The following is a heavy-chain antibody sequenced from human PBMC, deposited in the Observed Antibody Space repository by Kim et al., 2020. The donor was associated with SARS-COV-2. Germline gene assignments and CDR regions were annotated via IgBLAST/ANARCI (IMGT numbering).Heavy chain of an antibody. J-gene: IGHJ5*02. CDR3: ARDQGYYDSSGYYHGGWFDP. D-gene: IGHD3-22*01. CDR1: GYTFTSYG. V-gene: IGHV1-18*04. CDR2: ISAYNGNT. Sequence: ASVKVSCKASGYTFTSYGISWVRQAPGQGLEWMGWISAYNGNTNYAQKLQGRVTMTTDTSTSTAYMELRSLRSDDTAVYYCARDQGYYDSSGYYHGGWFDPWGQGTLVTVSS.